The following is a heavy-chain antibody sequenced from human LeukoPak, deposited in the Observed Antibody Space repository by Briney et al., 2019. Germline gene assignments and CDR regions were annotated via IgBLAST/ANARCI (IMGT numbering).Heavy chain of an antibody. CDR2: ISGSGGST. D-gene: IGHD3-22*01. CDR3: AKGNYYDSSGYYYEDAFDI. CDR1: GFMFSNFW. J-gene: IGHJ3*02. V-gene: IGHV3-23*01. Sequence: GGSLRLSCAASGFMFSNFWMHWVRQAPGKGLEWVSAISGSGGSTYYADSVKGRFTISRDNSKNTLYLQMNSLRAEDTAVYYCAKGNYYDSSGYYYEDAFDIWGQGTMVTVSS.